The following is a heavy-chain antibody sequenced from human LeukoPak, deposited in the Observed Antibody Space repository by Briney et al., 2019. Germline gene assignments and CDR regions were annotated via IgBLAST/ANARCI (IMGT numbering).Heavy chain of an antibody. Sequence: SQTLSLTCTVSGGSISSGDYYWSWIRQPPGKGLEWIGYIYYSGSTYYNPSLKSRVTISVDTSKNQFSLKLSSVTAADTAVYYCARVIRGYCSSTSCSPYFDYWGQGTLVTVSP. CDR1: GGSISSGDYY. CDR3: ARVIRGYCSSTSCSPYFDY. J-gene: IGHJ4*02. D-gene: IGHD2-2*01. V-gene: IGHV4-30-4*01. CDR2: IYYSGST.